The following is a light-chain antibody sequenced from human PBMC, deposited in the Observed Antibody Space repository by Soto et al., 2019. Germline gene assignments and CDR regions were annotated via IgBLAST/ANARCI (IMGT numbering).Light chain of an antibody. CDR2: AAS. V-gene: IGKV1-9*01. Sequence: DIQLTQSPSFLSASVGDRVTITCRASQGISSYLAWYQQKPGKAPKLLISAASTLQSGVPSRFSGSGSGTEFTLTISSLQPEDFATYYCQQLNSYPRTFGHGTKLEIK. J-gene: IGKJ2*01. CDR3: QQLNSYPRT. CDR1: QGISSY.